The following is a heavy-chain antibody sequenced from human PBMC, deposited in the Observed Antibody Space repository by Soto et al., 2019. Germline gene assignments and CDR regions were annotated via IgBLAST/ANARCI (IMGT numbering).Heavy chain of an antibody. V-gene: IGHV4-34*01. Sequence: QVQLQQWGAGLLKPSETLSLTCAVYGGSFSGYYWSWIRQPPGKGLEWIGEINHSGSANYNPSLKSRVTISVDTSKNQFSLKLSSVTAADTAVYYCARGGGRPFDPWGQGTLVTVSS. D-gene: IGHD1-26*01. J-gene: IGHJ5*02. CDR1: GGSFSGYY. CDR3: ARGGGRPFDP. CDR2: INHSGSA.